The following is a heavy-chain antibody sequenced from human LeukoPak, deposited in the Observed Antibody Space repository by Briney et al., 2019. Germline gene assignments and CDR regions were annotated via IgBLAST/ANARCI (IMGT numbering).Heavy chain of an antibody. Sequence: PSETQSLTCTVPGGYNHFYHRSGLRQPAGKGLEWIGRIYSTGSTNYSPSLKSRVTMSVDKSKNQFSLNLSSVTAADTAVYYCARGLSEPYLFASWGRGTLVTVSS. J-gene: IGHJ4*02. CDR1: GGYNHFYH. V-gene: IGHV4-4*07. CDR3: ARGLSEPYLFAS. D-gene: IGHD3-10*01. CDR2: IYSTGST.